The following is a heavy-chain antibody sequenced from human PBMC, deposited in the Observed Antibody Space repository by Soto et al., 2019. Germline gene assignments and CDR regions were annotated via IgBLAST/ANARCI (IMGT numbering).Heavy chain of an antibody. J-gene: IGHJ4*02. Sequence: SVKVSCKASGGTFSSYAISWVRQAPGQGLEWMGGIIPIFGTADYAQKFQGRVTITADESTSTAYMELSSLRSEDTAVYYCARAPYSISWSLINWGQGTLVTVSS. CDR2: IIPIFGTA. CDR1: GGTFSSYA. V-gene: IGHV1-69*13. CDR3: ARAPYSISWSLIN. D-gene: IGHD6-13*01.